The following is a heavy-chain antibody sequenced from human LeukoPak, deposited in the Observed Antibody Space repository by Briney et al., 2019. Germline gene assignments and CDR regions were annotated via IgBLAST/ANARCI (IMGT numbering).Heavy chain of an antibody. V-gene: IGHV1-24*01. CDR2: FDPEDGET. CDR3: APRSHYYDSSGYYYAFDY. CDR1: GYTLTELS. J-gene: IGHJ4*02. Sequence: ASVKVSCKVSGYTLTELSMNWVRQAPGKGLEWMGGFDPEDGETIYAQKFQGRVTMTEDTSTDTAYMELSSLRSEDTAVYYCAPRSHYYDSSGYYYAFDYWGQGTLVTVSS. D-gene: IGHD3-22*01.